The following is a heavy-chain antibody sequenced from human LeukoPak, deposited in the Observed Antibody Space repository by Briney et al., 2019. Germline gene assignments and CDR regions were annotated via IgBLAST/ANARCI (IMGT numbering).Heavy chain of an antibody. CDR1: GGSISSSSYY. J-gene: IGHJ4*02. CDR3: ARPGYCSSTSCYADY. V-gene: IGHV4-39*01. Sequence: ASETLSLTCTVSGGSISSSSYYWGWIRQPPGKGLEWIGSIYYSGSTYYNPSLKSRVTISVDTSKNQFSLKLSSVTAADTAVYYCARPGYCSSTSCYADYWGQGTLVTVSS. CDR2: IYYSGST. D-gene: IGHD2-2*01.